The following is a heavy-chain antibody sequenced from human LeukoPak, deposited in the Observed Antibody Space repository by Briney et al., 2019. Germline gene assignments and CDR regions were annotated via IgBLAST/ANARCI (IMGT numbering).Heavy chain of an antibody. CDR3: ASRITMRVSLGYFDL. V-gene: IGHV4-59*12. D-gene: IGHD3-22*01. CDR1: GGSISSYY. J-gene: IGHJ2*01. CDR2: IYYSGST. Sequence: SETLSLTCTVSGGSISSYYWSWIRQPPGKGLEWIGYIYYSGSTNYNPSLKSRVTISVDKSKNQFSLKLSSVTAADTAVYYCASRITMRVSLGYFDLWGRGTLVTVSS.